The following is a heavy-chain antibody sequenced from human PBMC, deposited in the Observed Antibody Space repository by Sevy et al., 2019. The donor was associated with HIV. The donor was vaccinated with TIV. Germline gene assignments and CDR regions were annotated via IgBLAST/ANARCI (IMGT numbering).Heavy chain of an antibody. D-gene: IGHD3-10*01. V-gene: IGHV4-31*03. CDR2: IYYSGST. CDR1: GRSISSGGYY. J-gene: IGHJ4*02. Sequence: SENLSLSCTVSGRSISSGGYYWSWIRQHPGKGLEWIGYIYYSGSTYYNPSLKSRVTISVDTSKNQFSLKLSSVTAADTAVYYCARAGGSGSYPFDYWGQGILVTVSS. CDR3: ARAGGSGSYPFDY.